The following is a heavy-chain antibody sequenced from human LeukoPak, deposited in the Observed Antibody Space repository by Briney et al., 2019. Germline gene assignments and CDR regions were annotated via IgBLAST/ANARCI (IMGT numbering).Heavy chain of an antibody. CDR1: GFTFRHYN. CDR2: IITTTTYI. Sequence: GGSLRLSCAASGFTFRHYNMNWVRQAPGKGLEWVSSIITTTTYIYYADSVKGRFTISRDNAKNSLYLQMNSLRAEDTAVYYCARAIFREDYWGQGTLVTVSS. CDR3: ARAIFREDY. V-gene: IGHV3-21*01. J-gene: IGHJ4*02. D-gene: IGHD3-3*01.